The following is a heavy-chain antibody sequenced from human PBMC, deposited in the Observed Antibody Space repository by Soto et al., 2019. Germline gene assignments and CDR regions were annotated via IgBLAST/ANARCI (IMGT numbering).Heavy chain of an antibody. Sequence: GGSLRLSCSVSGFTFSSYAMHWVRQAPGKGLEYASSISSDGRSTYYAASVKGRFTISRDNSKNMLYLQMSSLRPEDTAIYYCVKDRFIDYWGQGTLVTVSS. CDR1: GFTFSSYA. V-gene: IGHV3-64D*06. CDR3: VKDRFIDY. CDR2: ISSDGRST. J-gene: IGHJ4*02.